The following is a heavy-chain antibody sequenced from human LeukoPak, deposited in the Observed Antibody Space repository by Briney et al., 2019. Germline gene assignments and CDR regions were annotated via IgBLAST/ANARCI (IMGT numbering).Heavy chain of an antibody. CDR1: GYTFTSFG. V-gene: IGHV1-18*01. CDR3: ARDISSLPLVVAATTYYYYYGMDV. CDR2: ISAYNGNT. Sequence: ASVKVSCKASGYTFTSFGISWVRQAPGQGLEWMGWISAYNGNTNYAQKLQGRVTMTTDTSTSTAYMELRSLRSDDTAVYYCARDISSLPLVVAATTYYYYYGMDVWGQGTTVTVSS. J-gene: IGHJ6*02. D-gene: IGHD2-15*01.